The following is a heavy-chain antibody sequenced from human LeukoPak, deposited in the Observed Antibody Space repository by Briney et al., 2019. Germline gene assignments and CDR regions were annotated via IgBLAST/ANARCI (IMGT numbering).Heavy chain of an antibody. J-gene: IGHJ4*02. D-gene: IGHD3-10*02. V-gene: IGHV1-18*01. CDR2: ISAYNGNT. Sequence: ASVKVSCKASGYTFTSYGISWVRQAPGQGLDWMGWISAYNGNTNYAQKLQGRVTMTTDTSTSTAYMELRSLRSDDTAVYYCARDMLSNGLFDYWGQGTLVTVSS. CDR1: GYTFTSYG. CDR3: ARDMLSNGLFDY.